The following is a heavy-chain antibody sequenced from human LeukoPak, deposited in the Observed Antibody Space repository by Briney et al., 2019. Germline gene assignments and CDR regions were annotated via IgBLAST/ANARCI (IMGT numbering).Heavy chain of an antibody. V-gene: IGHV3-30*04. CDR3: AKSPVSSCRGSFCYPFDY. CDR1: GFTFSSYA. J-gene: IGHJ4*02. D-gene: IGHD2-15*01. CDR2: ISYDGSNK. Sequence: GGSLRLSCAASGFTFSSYAMHWVRQAPGKGLEWVAVISYDGSNKYYADSVKGRFTISRDNSKNTLYLQMNTLRAEDTAVYFCAKSPVSSCRGSFCYPFDYWGQGNLVTVSS.